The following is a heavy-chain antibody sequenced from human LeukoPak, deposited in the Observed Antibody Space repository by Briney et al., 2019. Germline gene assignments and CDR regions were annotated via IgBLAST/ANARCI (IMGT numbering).Heavy chain of an antibody. CDR1: GGSISSYY. CDR2: IYYSGST. J-gene: IGHJ5*02. V-gene: IGHV4-59*01. Sequence: TSETLSLTCTVSGGSISSYYWSWIRQPPGKGLEWIGYIYYSGSTNYNPSLKSRVTISVDMSKNQFSLKLSSVTAADTAVYYCARIVVPAAIPGGWFDPWGQGTLVTVSS. D-gene: IGHD2-2*02. CDR3: ARIVVPAAIPGGWFDP.